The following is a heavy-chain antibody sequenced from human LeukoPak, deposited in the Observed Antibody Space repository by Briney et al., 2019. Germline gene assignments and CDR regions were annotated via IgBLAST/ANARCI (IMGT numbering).Heavy chain of an antibody. D-gene: IGHD5-24*01. CDR2: IKSKTDGGTT. V-gene: IGHV3-15*01. CDR1: GFTFSNAW. Sequence: GGSLRLSSAASGFTFSNAWMSWVRQAPGKGLEWVGRIKSKTDGGTTDYAAPVKGRFTISRDDSKNTLYLQMNSLKTEDTAVYYCTTDRMAPTGIYYFDYWGQGTLVTVSS. CDR3: TTDRMAPTGIYYFDY. J-gene: IGHJ4*02.